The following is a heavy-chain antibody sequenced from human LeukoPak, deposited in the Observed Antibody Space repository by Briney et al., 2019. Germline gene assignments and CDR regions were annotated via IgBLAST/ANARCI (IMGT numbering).Heavy chain of an antibody. V-gene: IGHV3-30*18. CDR3: AKGRRYNILTGYYVSEVDP. CDR2: ISYDGSNK. D-gene: IGHD3-9*01. CDR1: GFTFSSYG. J-gene: IGHJ5*02. Sequence: GGSLRLSCAASGFTFSSYGMHWVRQAPGKGLEWVAVISYDGSNKYYADSVKGRFTISRDNSKNTLYLQMNSLRAEDTAVYYCAKGRRYNILTGYYVSEVDPWGQGILVTVSS.